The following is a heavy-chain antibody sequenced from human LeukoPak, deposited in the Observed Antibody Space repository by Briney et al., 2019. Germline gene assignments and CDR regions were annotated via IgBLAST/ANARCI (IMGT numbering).Heavy chain of an antibody. D-gene: IGHD6-19*01. CDR2: IYYSGST. CDR3: ARRGSGWNRGYYYYMDV. CDR1: GGSISGYY. J-gene: IGHJ6*03. Sequence: SETLSLTCTVSGGSISGYYWSWIRQPPGKGLEWIGYIYYSGSTNYNPSLKSRVTISVDTSKNQFSLKLSSVTAADTAVYYCARRGSGWNRGYYYYMDVWGKGTTVTVSS. V-gene: IGHV4-59*01.